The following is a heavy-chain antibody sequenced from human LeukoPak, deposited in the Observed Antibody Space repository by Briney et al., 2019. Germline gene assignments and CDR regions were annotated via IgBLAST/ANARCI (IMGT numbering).Heavy chain of an antibody. CDR2: IFYSGST. Sequence: SETLSLTCSVSGGSNSGFYWSWIRQPPGEELQWIGSIFYSGSTNYNPSLKSRVTISVDTSKNQFSLKLSSVTAADTAVYYCARQRFLEWYFDYWGQGTLVTVSS. D-gene: IGHD3-3*01. CDR3: ARQRFLEWYFDY. V-gene: IGHV4-59*08. CDR1: GGSNSGFY. J-gene: IGHJ4*02.